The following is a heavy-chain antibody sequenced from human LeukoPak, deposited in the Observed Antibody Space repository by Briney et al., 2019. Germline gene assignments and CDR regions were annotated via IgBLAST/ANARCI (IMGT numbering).Heavy chain of an antibody. CDR2: ISGSGGST. D-gene: IGHD3-22*01. CDR1: GFTFSSYA. J-gene: IGHJ5*02. V-gene: IGHV3-23*01. Sequence: GGSLRLSCAASGFTFSSYAMSWVRQAPGKGLEWVSAISGSGGSTYYADSVKGRFTISRDNSKNTLYLQMNSLRAEDTAVYYCAKECSYDSSGPAGWFDPWGQGTLVTVSS. CDR3: AKECSYDSSGPAGWFDP.